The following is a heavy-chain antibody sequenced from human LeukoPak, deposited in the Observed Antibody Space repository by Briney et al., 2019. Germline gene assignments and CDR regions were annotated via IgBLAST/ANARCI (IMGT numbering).Heavy chain of an antibody. Sequence: GGSLRLSCAASGFTFSSYGMHWVRQAPGKGLEWVAVIWYDGSNKYYADSVKGRFTISRDNSKNTLYLQMNSLRAEDTAVYYCARDGLISVGDSSGYSLWGQGTLVTVSS. CDR1: GFTFSSYG. CDR3: ARDGLISVGDSSGYSL. V-gene: IGHV3-33*01. D-gene: IGHD3-22*01. CDR2: IWYDGSNK. J-gene: IGHJ4*02.